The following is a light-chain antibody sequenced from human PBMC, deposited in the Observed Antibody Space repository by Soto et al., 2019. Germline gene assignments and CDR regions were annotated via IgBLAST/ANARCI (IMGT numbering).Light chain of an antibody. J-gene: IGKJ5*01. CDR2: GAS. V-gene: IGKV1-12*01. CDR3: QQAYSFPIT. CDR1: QDIAGY. Sequence: DIQMTQSPSTLSGSVGYRVTITCRASQDIAGYLAWYQHKPGRTPELLIHGASRLQSGVPARFSGSASGTDGTLSINSLQTEDGATYYGQQAYSFPITFGQGTRLEIK.